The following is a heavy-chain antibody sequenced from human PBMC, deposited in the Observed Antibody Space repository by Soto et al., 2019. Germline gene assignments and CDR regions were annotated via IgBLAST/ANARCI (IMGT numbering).Heavy chain of an antibody. J-gene: IGHJ4*02. CDR3: TSHVAVNDY. V-gene: IGHV3-73*01. Sequence: EVQVVESGGGLVQPGGSLKLSCAASGFNFSDSAMHWVRQASGKGLEWVGRIRSKPNNYATSYAARVKGRFTIYRDDSRRPAYLQMNSLKIEDSAVYYCTSHVAVNDYWGRGTLVTVSS. CDR1: GFNFSDSA. CDR2: IRSKPNNYAT. D-gene: IGHD6-19*01.